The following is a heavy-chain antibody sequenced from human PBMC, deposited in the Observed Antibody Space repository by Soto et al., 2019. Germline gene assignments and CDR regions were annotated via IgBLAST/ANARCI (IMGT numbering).Heavy chain of an antibody. CDR3: AKAWYSSSWYGSPLYCYGMDV. CDR1: GFTFSSYA. J-gene: IGHJ6*02. D-gene: IGHD6-13*01. Sequence: GGSLRLSCAASGFTFSSYAMSWVRQAPGKGLEWVSAISGSGGSTYYADSVKGRFTISRDNSKNTLYLQMNSLRAEDTAVYYCAKAWYSSSWYGSPLYCYGMDVWGQETTVTVSS. CDR2: ISGSGGST. V-gene: IGHV3-23*01.